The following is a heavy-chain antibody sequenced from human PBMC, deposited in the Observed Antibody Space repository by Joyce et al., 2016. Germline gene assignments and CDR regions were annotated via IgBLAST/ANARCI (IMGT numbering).Heavy chain of an antibody. J-gene: IGHJ5*02. CDR3: ARHGMFYYDSSGSYYVSGWFDP. CDR1: GGSISNYY. CDR2: IHDSGRT. D-gene: IGHD3-22*01. Sequence: QVQLQESGPGLVKPSETLSLTCTVSGGSISNYYWSWIRQPPGKGLEWIGYIHDSGRTNHNPANKSRGTLSIDTAQRQISLKLTSVIAADTAVYYCARHGMFYYDSSGSYYVSGWFDPWGQGTLVTVSS. V-gene: IGHV4-59*08.